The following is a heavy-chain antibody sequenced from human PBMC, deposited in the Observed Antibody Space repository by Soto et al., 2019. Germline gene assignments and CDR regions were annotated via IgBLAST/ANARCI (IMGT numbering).Heavy chain of an antibody. CDR3: ARGSDHRGIAAAGGKFDP. D-gene: IGHD6-13*01. CDR2: IIPILGIA. Sequence: QVQLVQSGAEVKKPGSSVKVSCKASGGTFSSYTISWVRQAPGQGLEWMGRIIPILGIANYAQKFQGRVTSTADKSTSTAYMELSSLRSEDTAVYYCARGSDHRGIAAAGGKFDPWGQGTLVTVSS. V-gene: IGHV1-69*02. CDR1: GGTFSSYT. J-gene: IGHJ5*02.